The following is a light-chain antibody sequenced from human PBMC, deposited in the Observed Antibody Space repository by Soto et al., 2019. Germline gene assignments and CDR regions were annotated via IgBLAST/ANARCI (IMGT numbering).Light chain of an antibody. CDR1: SSDIGNYKY. V-gene: IGLV2-14*03. Sequence: QSALAQPASMSGSPGQSVTISCTGSSSDIGNYKYVSWYQQYPGRAPKVIIYEVSNRPSGVSDRFSGSKSGNTASLTISGLRDEDDAAYYCSSYSSRGAVYVFGNGTKLTVL. CDR2: EVS. CDR3: SSYSSRGAVYV. J-gene: IGLJ1*01.